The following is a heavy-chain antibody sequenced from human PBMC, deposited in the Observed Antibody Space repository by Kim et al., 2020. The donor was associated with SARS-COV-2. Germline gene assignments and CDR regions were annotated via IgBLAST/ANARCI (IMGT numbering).Heavy chain of an antibody. Sequence: SETLSLTCTVSGGSISNYFWSWIRQPPGKGLEWIGYIYYSGSTNYNPSLKSRVTISLDTSKNQFSLELSSVTAADTAVYYCAGRRWDNWYFDLWGRGTLVTVSS. CDR3: AGRRWDNWYFDL. CDR1: GGSISNYF. V-gene: IGHV4-59*01. J-gene: IGHJ2*01. D-gene: IGHD1-26*01. CDR2: IYYSGST.